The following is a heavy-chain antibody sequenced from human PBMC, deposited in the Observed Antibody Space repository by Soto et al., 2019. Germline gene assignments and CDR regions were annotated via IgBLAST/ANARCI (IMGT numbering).Heavy chain of an antibody. V-gene: IGHV1-2*04. D-gene: IGHD3-9*01. Sequence: GASVNVSCKSAGYTFTGYYIHWVRGGPGQGLECMGWINPNSGGTNYAQKFQGWVTMTRDTSISTAYMELSRLRSDDTAVYYCARGSFDWLLSQVGPYYFDYWGQGTLVIVSS. CDR1: GYTFTGYY. J-gene: IGHJ4*02. CDR2: INPNSGGT. CDR3: ARGSFDWLLSQVGPYYFDY.